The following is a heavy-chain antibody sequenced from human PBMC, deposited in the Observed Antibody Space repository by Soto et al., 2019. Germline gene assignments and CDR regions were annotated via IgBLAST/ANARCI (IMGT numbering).Heavy chain of an antibody. D-gene: IGHD2-2*01. J-gene: IGHJ3*02. CDR2: VGRGDST. CDR3: AKGILVEVPGTRAFDI. V-gene: IGHV3-23*01. CDR1: GFFFCTHS. Sequence: GGALMSSRPNPGFFFCTHSHRSGPPAPGKGLEWVSTVGRGDSTFYADSVRGRFTISRDNSNNALFLQMNSLRADDTALYYCAKGILVEVPGTRAFDIWGQGTMVTVSS.